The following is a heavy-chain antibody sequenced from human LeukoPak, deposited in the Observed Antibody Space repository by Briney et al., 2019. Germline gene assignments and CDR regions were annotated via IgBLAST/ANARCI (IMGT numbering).Heavy chain of an antibody. CDR3: AKAVDYDILTGLSRTPFDY. CDR2: ISGGSDGT. CDR1: GFTFSIYA. V-gene: IGHV3-23*01. Sequence: GESLKISCAGSGFTFSIYAMNWVRQAPGKGLEWVSSISGGSDGTYYADSVKGRFTISRDNSKNTLYLQMNSLRAEDTAVYYCAKAVDYDILTGLSRTPFDYWGQGTLVTVSS. D-gene: IGHD3-9*01. J-gene: IGHJ4*02.